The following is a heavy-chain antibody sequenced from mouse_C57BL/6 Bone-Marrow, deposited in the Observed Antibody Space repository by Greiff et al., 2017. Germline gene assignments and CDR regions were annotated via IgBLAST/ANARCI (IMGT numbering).Heavy chain of an antibody. Sequence: QVQLQQPGAELVRPGSSVKLSCKASGYTFTSYWMDWVKQRPGQGLEWIGNIYPSDSETHYNQKFKDKATLTVDKSSSTAYMQLSSLTSEDSAVYSGARTHDYGSGWYFDVWGTGTTVTVSS. J-gene: IGHJ1*03. CDR1: GYTFTSYW. D-gene: IGHD1-1*01. CDR2: IYPSDSET. V-gene: IGHV1-61*01. CDR3: ARTHDYGSGWYFDV.